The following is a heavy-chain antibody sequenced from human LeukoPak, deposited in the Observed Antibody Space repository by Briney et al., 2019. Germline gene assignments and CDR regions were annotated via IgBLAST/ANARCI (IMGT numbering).Heavy chain of an antibody. V-gene: IGHV3-74*01. Sequence: GGFLRLFCAASGFTLSSYWMHWVRQAPGKGLVWVSRINSDESTYADSVKGRFTISRDNAKNTLYLQMNSLRAEDTAVYYCARDRLDRNYYYGLDVWGQGTTVTVSS. CDR1: GFTLSSYW. CDR3: ARDRLDRNYYYGLDV. CDR2: INSDEST. J-gene: IGHJ6*02. D-gene: IGHD2-2*03.